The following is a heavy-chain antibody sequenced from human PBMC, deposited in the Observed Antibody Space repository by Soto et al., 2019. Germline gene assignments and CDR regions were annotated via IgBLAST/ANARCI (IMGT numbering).Heavy chain of an antibody. CDR3: ARDIGEATTY. J-gene: IGHJ4*02. CDR2: ISAYNGST. V-gene: IGHV1-18*04. Sequence: ASVKVSCKASGYTFTSYGIRWVRQAPGQGLEWMGWISAYNGSTNYAEKFQGRVTMTTDTYTSTAYMELKSLRSDDTAVYYCARDIGEATTYWGQGTLVTVSS. CDR1: GYTFTSYG. D-gene: IGHD1-26*01.